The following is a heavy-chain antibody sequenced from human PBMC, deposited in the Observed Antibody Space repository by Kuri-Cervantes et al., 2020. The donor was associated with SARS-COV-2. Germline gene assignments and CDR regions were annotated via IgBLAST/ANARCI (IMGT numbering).Heavy chain of an antibody. D-gene: IGHD6-13*01. Sequence: GESLKISCAGSGFIFSKYWMSWVRQAPGKGLEWVANINQDGSDKYYLDSVKGRFTISRDNAKDSLYLQMNSLRAEDTAVYYCARGEVIAAAGILIKAPIDYWGQGTLVTVSS. V-gene: IGHV3-7*01. CDR1: GFIFSKYW. CDR3: ARGEVIAAAGILIKAPIDY. CDR2: INQDGSDK. J-gene: IGHJ4*02.